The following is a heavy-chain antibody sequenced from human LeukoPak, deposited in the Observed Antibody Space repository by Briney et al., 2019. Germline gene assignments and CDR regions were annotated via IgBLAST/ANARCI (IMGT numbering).Heavy chain of an antibody. CDR1: GGSIGSGSYS. V-gene: IGHV4-30-4*07. Sequence: PSETLSLTCAVSGGSIGSGSYSWSWIRQPPGKGLEWIGYFFYTGSTYYNPSLKSRVTISVDTSKNQFSLKLSSVTAADTAVYSCSRGAGSTTSNDAFDIWGQGTVVTVSS. J-gene: IGHJ3*02. CDR2: FFYTGST. CDR3: SRGAGSTTSNDAFDI. D-gene: IGHD1-1*01.